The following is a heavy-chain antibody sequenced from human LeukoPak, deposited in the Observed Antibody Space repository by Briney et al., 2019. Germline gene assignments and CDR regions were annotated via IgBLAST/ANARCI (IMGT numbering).Heavy chain of an antibody. CDR1: GYTFTSYA. J-gene: IGHJ4*02. D-gene: IGHD1-26*01. CDR3: ARGRVGATTWEINDY. CDR2: INAGNGNT. V-gene: IGHV1-3*01. Sequence: ASVKVSCKASGYTFTSYAMHWVRQAPGQRLEWMGWINAGNGNTKYSQKFQGRVTITRDTSASTAYMELSSLRSDDTAVYYCARGRVGATTWEINDYWGQGTLVTVSS.